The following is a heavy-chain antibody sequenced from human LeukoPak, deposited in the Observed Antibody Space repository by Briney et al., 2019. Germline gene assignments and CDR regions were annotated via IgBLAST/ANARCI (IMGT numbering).Heavy chain of an antibody. J-gene: IGHJ4*02. CDR1: GFTFNSYG. CDR2: ISGSGGST. Sequence: PGGSLRLSCAASGFTFNSYGMSWVRQAPGKGLEWVSAISGSGGSTYYADSVKGWFTISRDNFKNTLYLQMNSLRAEDTAVYYCAKITGVYSSSWGQFDYWGQGTLVTVSS. CDR3: AKITGVYSSSWGQFDY. D-gene: IGHD6-13*01. V-gene: IGHV3-23*01.